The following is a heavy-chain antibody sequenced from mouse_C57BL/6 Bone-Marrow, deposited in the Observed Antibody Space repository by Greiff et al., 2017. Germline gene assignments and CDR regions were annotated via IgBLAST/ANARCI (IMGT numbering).Heavy chain of an antibody. Sequence: EVKLQESGPGMVKPSQSLSLTCTVTGYSITSGYDWHWIRHFPGNKLEWMGYISYSGSTNYNPSLKSRISITHDTSKNHFFLKLNSVTTEDTATDYCARAGDYDYAMDYWGQGTSVTVSS. CDR3: ARAGDYDYAMDY. J-gene: IGHJ4*01. V-gene: IGHV3-1*01. CDR2: ISYSGST. D-gene: IGHD2-4*01. CDR1: GYSITSGYD.